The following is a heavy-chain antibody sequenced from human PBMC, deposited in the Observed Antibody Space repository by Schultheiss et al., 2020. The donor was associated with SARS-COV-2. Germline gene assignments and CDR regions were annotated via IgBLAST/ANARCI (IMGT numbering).Heavy chain of an antibody. J-gene: IGHJ5*02. D-gene: IGHD3-22*01. V-gene: IGHV3-30*04. CDR3: VREYNYDSSGYYGVPGP. CDR2: ISYDGSNK. CDR1: GFPFSWSP. Sequence: GGSLRLSCSASGFPFSWSPMHWVRQAPGKGLEWVAVISYDGSNKYYADSVKGRFTISRDNSKNTLYLQMNSLRAEDTAVYYCVREYNYDSSGYYGVPGPWGQGTLVTVSS.